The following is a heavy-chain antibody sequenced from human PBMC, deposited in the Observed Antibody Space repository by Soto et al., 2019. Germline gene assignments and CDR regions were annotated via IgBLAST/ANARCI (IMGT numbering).Heavy chain of an antibody. CDR1: GFTFTNYA. CDR2: LLRSGSTT. CDR3: AKDAVSGDGIWLLDS. J-gene: IGHJ4*02. D-gene: IGHD4-17*01. Sequence: GGSLRLSCAASGFTFTNYAMTWARQAPGKGLEWVSSLLRSGSTTYYADSVKGRFTISSDISANSLYLQMDSLRAEDTAVYYCAKDAVSGDGIWLLDSWGQGTVVTVS. V-gene: IGHV3-23*01.